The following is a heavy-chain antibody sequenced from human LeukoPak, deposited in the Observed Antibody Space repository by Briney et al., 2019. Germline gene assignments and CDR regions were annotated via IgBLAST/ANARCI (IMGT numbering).Heavy chain of an antibody. J-gene: IGHJ3*02. D-gene: IGHD3-16*01. CDR2: ITWNSGIK. Sequence: PGGSLRLSCAASGFTFDDYAMHWALQAPGKGLEWVSYITWNSGIKGYADSVKGRFTISRDNAKNSLILQMNSLRVEDTALYYCAKLGGAFDIWGQGTMVIVSS. CDR1: GFTFDDYA. V-gene: IGHV3-9*01. CDR3: AKLGGAFDI.